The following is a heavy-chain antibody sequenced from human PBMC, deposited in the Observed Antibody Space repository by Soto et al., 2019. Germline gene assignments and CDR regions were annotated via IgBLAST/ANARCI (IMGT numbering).Heavy chain of an antibody. D-gene: IGHD1-1*01. Sequence: ASVKVSCKASGYTFSTHPMHWVRQAPGQSLEWMGWINGGTGQTKHSHRFQDRVTITRDTSASTAYMELSSLRPEDTAVYYCARGKGMEENYYYYGLDIWGQGTTVTVSS. CDR2: INGGTGQT. J-gene: IGHJ6*02. CDR3: ARGKGMEENYYYYGLDI. V-gene: IGHV1-3*01. CDR1: GYTFSTHP.